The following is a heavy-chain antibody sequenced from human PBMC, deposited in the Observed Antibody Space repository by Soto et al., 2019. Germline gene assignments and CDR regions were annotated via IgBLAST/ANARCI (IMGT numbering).Heavy chain of an antibody. CDR2: ISTYNGKT. CDR1: GYTFSTYP. J-gene: IGHJ4*02. CDR3: ARDLVEAALGTFDQ. Sequence: QVQLVQSGAKVKKPGASVKVSCKTSGYTFSTYPISGVRQAPGQGLEWVGWISTYNGKTNYGQKLQGRVTITTDTSPSTAYMSLRNLRSDDTAVYYCARDLVEAALGTFDQWGQGTLVTVSS. D-gene: IGHD6-13*01. V-gene: IGHV1-18*01.